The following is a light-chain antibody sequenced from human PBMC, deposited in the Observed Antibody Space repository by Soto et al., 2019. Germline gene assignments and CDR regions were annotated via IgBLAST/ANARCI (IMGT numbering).Light chain of an antibody. J-gene: IGKJ1*01. CDR2: GAS. CDR1: QSVGNN. CDR3: QQHDSWPRT. Sequence: EVAMAQTPVTLSVSPGERVTLSCRASQSVGNNLAWYQQKPGQAPRLLIHGASTRHSGIPGRFSGSGSGTEFTLTISSLQSEDFAVYYCQQHDSWPRTFGQGTKVDIK. V-gene: IGKV3-15*01.